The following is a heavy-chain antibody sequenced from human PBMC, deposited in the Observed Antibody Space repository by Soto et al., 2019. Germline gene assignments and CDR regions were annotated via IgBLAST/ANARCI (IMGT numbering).Heavy chain of an antibody. CDR1: GYPVTAYY. Sequence: QLHLVQSGAVVKKPGASVTVSCSASGYPVTAYYMHWVRQAPGRGLEWMGGINPATGAAKYTQIFQGRVTMTRDTSTSTVFMELSGLTSEDTAVFYFARGGGVGVAGSAAFDMWGQGTLVTVSS. CDR3: ARGGGVGVAGSAAFDM. CDR2: INPATGAA. J-gene: IGHJ3*02. V-gene: IGHV1-2*02. D-gene: IGHD3-3*01.